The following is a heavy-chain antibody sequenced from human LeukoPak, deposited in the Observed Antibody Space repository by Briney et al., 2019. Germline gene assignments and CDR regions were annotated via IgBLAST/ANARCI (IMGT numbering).Heavy chain of an antibody. Sequence: NPSETLSLTCVVSGGSISPYYWSWIRQSPGKGLEWIGYIDPSGSASYNPSLKSRVTIFVDTSKNLFSLILTSVSASDTAIYYCARDHWLFSSKTWYYYGMDVWGQGTTVTVSS. CDR3: ARDHWLFSSKTWYYYGMDV. J-gene: IGHJ6*02. V-gene: IGHV4-59*01. D-gene: IGHD3-9*01. CDR2: IDPSGSA. CDR1: GGSISPYY.